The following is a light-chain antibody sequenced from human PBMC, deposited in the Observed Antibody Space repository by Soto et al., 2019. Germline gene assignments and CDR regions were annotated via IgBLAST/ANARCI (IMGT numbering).Light chain of an antibody. Sequence: EIVLTQSPGTLSLSPGERATLSCRASQSVTSSYLAWYQQKPGQAPRLLIYGASSRATGIPDRFSGSGSGTDFTVIISRLEPEDFAGYFCQQYGSSPRYTFGQGTKLEIK. CDR3: QQYGSSPRYT. CDR2: GAS. J-gene: IGKJ2*01. CDR1: QSVTSSY. V-gene: IGKV3-20*01.